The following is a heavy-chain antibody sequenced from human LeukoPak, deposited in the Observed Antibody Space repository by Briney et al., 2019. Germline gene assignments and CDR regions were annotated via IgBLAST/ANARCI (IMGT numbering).Heavy chain of an antibody. D-gene: IGHD6-13*01. CDR2: IIPILGIA. CDR1: GGTFSSYA. CDR3: ARMAVAAAGSFDY. J-gene: IGHJ4*02. V-gene: IGHV1-69*04. Sequence: SMKVSCKASGGTFSSYAISWVRQAPGQGLEWMGRIIPILGIANYAQKFQGRVTITADKSTSTAYMELSSLRSEDTAVYYCARMAVAAAGSFDYWGQGTLVTVSS.